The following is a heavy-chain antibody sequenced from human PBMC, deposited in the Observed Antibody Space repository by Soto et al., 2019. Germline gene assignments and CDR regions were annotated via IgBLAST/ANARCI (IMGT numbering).Heavy chain of an antibody. Sequence: EVQLLESGGGLVQPGGSLRLSCAASGFTFSSYAMSWVRQAPGKGLEWVSAISGSGGSTYYADSVKGRFTISRDNSKNTLYLQMNSLRAEDTAVYYCAKDHEELVWFGELSSYFDYWGQGTLVTVSS. CDR3: AKDHEELVWFGELSSYFDY. D-gene: IGHD3-10*01. J-gene: IGHJ4*02. V-gene: IGHV3-23*01. CDR2: ISGSGGST. CDR1: GFTFSSYA.